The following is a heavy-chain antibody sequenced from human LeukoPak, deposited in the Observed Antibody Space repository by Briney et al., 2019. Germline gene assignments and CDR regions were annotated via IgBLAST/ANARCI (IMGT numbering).Heavy chain of an antibody. Sequence: PGGSLRLSCAASGFTFSSYAMSWVRQAPGKGLEWVSAISGSGGSTYYADSVKGRFTISRDNSKNTLYLQMNSLRAEDTAVYYCAKGALTFGGVIANFDYWGQGTLVTVSS. CDR3: AKGALTFGGVIANFDY. J-gene: IGHJ4*02. D-gene: IGHD3-16*02. V-gene: IGHV3-23*01. CDR1: GFTFSSYA. CDR2: ISGSGGST.